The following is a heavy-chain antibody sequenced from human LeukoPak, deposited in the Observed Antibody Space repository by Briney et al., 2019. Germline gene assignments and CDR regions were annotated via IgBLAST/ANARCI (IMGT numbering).Heavy chain of an antibody. V-gene: IGHV1-2*02. CDR3: ARATAENDY. Sequence: ASVKVSCKPSVYTFTGYYMHWVRQAPAQGVAWMGWINPKSGGTNYLQKFQGRVTMTSETSISTAYMELSRLRSDDTAVDYCARATAENDYWGQGTLVTVSS. D-gene: IGHD1-14*01. J-gene: IGHJ4*02. CDR2: INPKSGGT. CDR1: VYTFTGYY.